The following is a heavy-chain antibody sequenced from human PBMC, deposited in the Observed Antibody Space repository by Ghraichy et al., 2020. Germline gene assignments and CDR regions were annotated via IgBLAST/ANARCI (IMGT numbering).Heavy chain of an antibody. J-gene: IGHJ6*02. CDR1: GGTFSSYA. Sequence: SVKVSCKASGGTFSSYAISWVRQAPGQGLEWMGGIIPIFGTANYAQKFQGRVTITADESTSTAYMELSSLRSEDTAVYYCARDSGSNSGYYYYGMDVWCQGTTVTVSS. CDR3: ARDSGSNSGYYYYGMDV. D-gene: IGHD4-11*01. V-gene: IGHV1-69*13. CDR2: IIPIFGTA.